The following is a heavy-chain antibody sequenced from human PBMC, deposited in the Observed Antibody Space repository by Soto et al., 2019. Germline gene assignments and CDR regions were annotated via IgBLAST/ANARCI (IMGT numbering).Heavy chain of an antibody. D-gene: IGHD2-15*01. Sequence: PGGSLRLSCAASGFTFSSYAMHWVRQAPGKGLEWVAVISYDGSNKYYADSVKGRFTISRDNSKNTLYLQMNSLRAEDTAVYYCARGYCSGGSCPYYYYGMDVWGQGTTVTVS. CDR2: ISYDGSNK. V-gene: IGHV3-30-3*01. CDR3: ARGYCSGGSCPYYYYGMDV. J-gene: IGHJ6*02. CDR1: GFTFSSYA.